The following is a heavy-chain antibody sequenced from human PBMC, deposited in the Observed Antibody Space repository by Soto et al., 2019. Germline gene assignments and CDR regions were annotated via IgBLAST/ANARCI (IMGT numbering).Heavy chain of an antibody. Sequence: EVQLLESGGGLVQPGGSLRLSCAASGFTFSSYAMSWVRQAPGKGLEWVSAISGSGGSTYYADSVKGRFTISRDNSKNTLYLQMNSLRGEGTAVYYCAKWGTYYYDRSGSMGGGDYWGQGTLVTVSS. CDR2: ISGSGGST. CDR1: GFTFSSYA. V-gene: IGHV3-23*01. CDR3: AKWGTYYYDRSGSMGGGDY. J-gene: IGHJ4*02. D-gene: IGHD3-22*01.